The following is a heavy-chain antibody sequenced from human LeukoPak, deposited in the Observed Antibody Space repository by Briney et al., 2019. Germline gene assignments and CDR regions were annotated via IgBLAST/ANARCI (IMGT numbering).Heavy chain of an antibody. CDR1: GYAFTSYG. V-gene: IGHV1-18*01. CDR3: AGHYYDSSGYDY. J-gene: IGHJ4*02. D-gene: IGHD3-22*01. Sequence: ASVKVSCKASGYAFTSYGISWVRQAPGQGLEWMGWISAYNGNTNYAHKLQGRVTMTTDTSTSTAYMELRSLRSDDTAVYYCAGHYYDSSGYDYWGQGTLVTVSS. CDR2: ISAYNGNT.